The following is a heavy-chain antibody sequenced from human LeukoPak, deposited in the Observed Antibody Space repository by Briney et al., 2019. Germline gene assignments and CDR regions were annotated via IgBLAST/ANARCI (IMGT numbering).Heavy chain of an antibody. CDR3: ARDPTGLRYFGYYYYYMDV. D-gene: IGHD3-9*01. V-gene: IGHV1-2*02. CDR1: GYTFTGYY. J-gene: IGHJ6*03. CDR2: INPNSGGT. Sequence: ASVKVSCKASGYTFTGYYMHWVRQAPGQGLEWMGWINPNSGGTNYAQKFQGRVTMTRDTSISTAYMELSRLRSDDTAVYYCARDPTGLRYFGYYYYYMDVWGKGTTVTISS.